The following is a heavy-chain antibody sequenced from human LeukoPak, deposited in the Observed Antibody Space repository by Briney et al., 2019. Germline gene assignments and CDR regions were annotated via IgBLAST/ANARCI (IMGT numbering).Heavy chain of an antibody. J-gene: IGHJ4*02. Sequence: SETLSLTCTVSGGSISSSSYYWGWIRQPPGKELQWIASVYYSGRTNYSPSLKSRVTISVDTSEKQFSLQLNSVTAADTAAYYCARQGSAYYFDFWGQGLLVTVSS. D-gene: IGHD2-15*01. CDR1: GGSISSSSYY. CDR2: VYYSGRT. V-gene: IGHV4-39*01. CDR3: ARQGSAYYFDF.